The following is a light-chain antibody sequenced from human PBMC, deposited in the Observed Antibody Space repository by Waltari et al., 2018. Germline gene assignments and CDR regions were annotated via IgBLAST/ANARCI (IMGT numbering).Light chain of an antibody. CDR2: WAS. CDR1: PSVLYSSDNKNY. Sequence: DIVMTQSPDSLAVSLGGRATINCKSSPSVLYSSDNKNYLGWYQQKPGHPPKLLISWASTRESGVPDRFSGSGSGTDFTLTISSLQAEDVAVYYCQQYYSDPNNFGQGTKLEIE. CDR3: QQYYSDPNN. V-gene: IGKV4-1*01. J-gene: IGKJ2*01.